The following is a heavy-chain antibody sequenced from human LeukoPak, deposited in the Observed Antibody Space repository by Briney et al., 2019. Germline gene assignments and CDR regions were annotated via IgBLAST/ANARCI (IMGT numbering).Heavy chain of an antibody. CDR2: ISYDGSNK. D-gene: IGHD6-6*01. CDR3: ARGQYSSSPGIYYYYYMDV. J-gene: IGHJ6*03. CDR1: GFTFSSYA. Sequence: GRSLRLSCAASGFTFSSYAMHWVRQAPGKGLEWVAVISYDGSNKYYADSVKGRFTISRDNSKNTLYLRMNSLRAEDTAVYYCARGQYSSSPGIYYYYYMDVWGKGTTVTVSS. V-gene: IGHV3-30-3*01.